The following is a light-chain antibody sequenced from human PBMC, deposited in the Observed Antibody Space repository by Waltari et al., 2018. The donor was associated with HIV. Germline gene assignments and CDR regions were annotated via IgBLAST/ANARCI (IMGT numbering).Light chain of an antibody. V-gene: IGLV3-1*01. Sequence: SYDLTQAPSLSVSPGQAAKILCSGFNLSNNYVSWYQQKPGQSPLLLIFQDRKRPSGIPERFSGSSYGNTATLTISGTQSVDEADYFCQAWGNNTVVFGGGTKLTVL. CDR3: QAWGNNTVV. CDR1: NLSNNY. CDR2: QDR. J-gene: IGLJ2*01.